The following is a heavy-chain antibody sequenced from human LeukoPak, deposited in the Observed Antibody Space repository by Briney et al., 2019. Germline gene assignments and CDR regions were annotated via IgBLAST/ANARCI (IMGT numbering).Heavy chain of an antibody. CDR2: INPNSGGT. D-gene: IGHD3-3*01. CDR1: AYTFTGYY. V-gene: IGHV1-2*02. Sequence: GASVKVSCKASAYTFTGYYMHWVRQAPGQGLEWMGWINPNSGGTNYAQKFQGRVTMTRDTSISTAYMELSRLRSDDTAVYYCARDRFLEWLFDYWGQGTLVTVSS. J-gene: IGHJ4*02. CDR3: ARDRFLEWLFDY.